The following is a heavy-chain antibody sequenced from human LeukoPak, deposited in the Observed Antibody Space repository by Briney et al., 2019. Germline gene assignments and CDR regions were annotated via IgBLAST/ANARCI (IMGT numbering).Heavy chain of an antibody. J-gene: IGHJ4*02. Sequence: GESLKISCKASGCSFTSHWITWVRQMPGKGLEWMGRIAPSDSHINYSPSFQGHVTFSADKSISTAYLQWGSLKASDAAMYFCARHWEYSTDWYYFDYWGQGSLVTVSS. D-gene: IGHD6-19*01. V-gene: IGHV5-10-1*01. CDR3: ARHWEYSTDWYYFDY. CDR1: GCSFTSHW. CDR2: IAPSDSHI.